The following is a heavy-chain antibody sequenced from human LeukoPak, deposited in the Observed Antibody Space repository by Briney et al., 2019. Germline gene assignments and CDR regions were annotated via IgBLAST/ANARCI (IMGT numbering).Heavy chain of an antibody. V-gene: IGHV1-69*04. Sequence: GASVRVSCKASGYTFTGHYMHWVRQAPGQGLEWMGRIIPILDIANYAQKFQGRVTITADKSTSTAYMELSSLRSEDTAVYYCARGGGLEPRYNWFDPWGQGTLVTVSS. CDR3: ARGGGLEPRYNWFDP. J-gene: IGHJ5*02. CDR1: GYTFTGHY. D-gene: IGHD3-16*01. CDR2: IIPILDIA.